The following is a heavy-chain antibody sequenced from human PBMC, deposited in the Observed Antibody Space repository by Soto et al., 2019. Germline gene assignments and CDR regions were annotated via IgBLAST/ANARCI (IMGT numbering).Heavy chain of an antibody. Sequence: QVQLVESGGGVVQPGRSLRISCATSGFSFSNFAMHWFRQAPGKGLEWVSTVRRDGSYEQYGDSVKGRFTISRDKHKNTLYPQMNSLRVGDTAVYYCVREGPRKIVGAIDYWGQGTLVTVSS. J-gene: IGHJ4*02. CDR3: VREGPRKIVGAIDY. CDR2: VRRDGSYE. D-gene: IGHD1-26*01. CDR1: GFSFSNFA. V-gene: IGHV3-33*01.